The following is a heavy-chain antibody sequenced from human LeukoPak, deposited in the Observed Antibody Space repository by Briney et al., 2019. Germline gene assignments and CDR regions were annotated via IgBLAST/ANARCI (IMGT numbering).Heavy chain of an antibody. Sequence: PAETLSLSCTASGGSISSCSYYWGRIRPPPGKGWESLGSIYDSGSTYYNPALKSLVTISVDTSKNQFSLKLSSVTAADTAVYYCARSGVYDYVWGSYRSHSYFDYWGQGTLVTVSS. CDR2: IYDSGST. D-gene: IGHD3-16*02. V-gene: IGHV4-39*01. J-gene: IGHJ4*02. CDR3: ARSGVYDYVWGSYRSHSYFDY. CDR1: GGSISSCSYY.